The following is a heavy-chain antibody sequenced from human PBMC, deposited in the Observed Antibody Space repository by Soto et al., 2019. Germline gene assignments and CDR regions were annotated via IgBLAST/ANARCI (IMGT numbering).Heavy chain of an antibody. CDR2: ISGSGGST. V-gene: IGHV3-23*01. CDR3: AKDKYDILTGSTDY. J-gene: IGHJ4*02. CDR1: GFTFSTYA. Sequence: GRSLRLSCAASGFTFSTYAMSWVRQAQGKGLEWVSAISGSGGSTYYADSVKGRFTISRDNFKNTLYLQMNSLRAEDTAVYYCAKDKYDILTGSTDYWGQGTLVTVSS. D-gene: IGHD3-9*01.